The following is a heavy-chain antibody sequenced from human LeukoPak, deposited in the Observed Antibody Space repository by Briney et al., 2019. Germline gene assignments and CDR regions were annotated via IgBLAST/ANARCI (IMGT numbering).Heavy chain of an antibody. J-gene: IGHJ4*02. CDR3: AKADGLYTSTYYYFDY. Sequence: GGSLRLSCAASGFTFSSYGMHWVRQAPGKGLEWVALIWYDGSNKYYADSVKGRFTISRDNSKNILYLQTNSLRAEDTAVYYCAKADGLYTSTYYYFDYWGRGNLVTVSS. D-gene: IGHD6-13*01. CDR2: IWYDGSNK. V-gene: IGHV3-33*06. CDR1: GFTFSSYG.